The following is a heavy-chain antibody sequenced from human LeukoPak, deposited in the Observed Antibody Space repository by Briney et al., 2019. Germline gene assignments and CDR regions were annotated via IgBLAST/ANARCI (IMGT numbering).Heavy chain of an antibody. CDR1: GFXFSSYG. V-gene: IGHV3-30*18. CDR2: ISYDGSNE. CDR3: AKDGEDIVVVPAAMLDY. D-gene: IGHD2-2*01. Sequence: GGSLRLSCAASGFXFSSYGMHWVRQAPGKGLQWVALISYDGSNEYYADSVKGRFTISRDNSKNTLYLQMNSLRAEDTAVYYCAKDGEDIVVVPAAMLDYWGQGTLVTVSS. J-gene: IGHJ4*02.